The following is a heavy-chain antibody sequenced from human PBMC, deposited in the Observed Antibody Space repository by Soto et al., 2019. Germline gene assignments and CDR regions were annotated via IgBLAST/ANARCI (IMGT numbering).Heavy chain of an antibody. D-gene: IGHD1-26*01. J-gene: IGHJ4*01. CDR2: ISSSGGST. CDR3: AKDQEVGDY. V-gene: IGHV3-23*01. CDR1: GFTFSNYA. Sequence: PGGSLRLSCAASGFTFSNYAMSWVRQAPGKGLDWVPCISSSGGSTYYADSVKGRFTISRDNSKNTLYLQMNSLRAEDTAIYYCAKDQEVGDYWGQGALVTVSS.